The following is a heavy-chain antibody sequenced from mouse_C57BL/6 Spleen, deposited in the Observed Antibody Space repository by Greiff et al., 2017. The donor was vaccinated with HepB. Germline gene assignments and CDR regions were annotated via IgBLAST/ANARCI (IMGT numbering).Heavy chain of an antibody. CDR2: IRNKANGYTT. CDR1: GFTFTDYY. V-gene: IGHV7-3*01. CDR3: ARLVNMYYFDY. J-gene: IGHJ2*01. Sequence: EVQGVESGGGLVQPGGSLSLSCAASGFTFTDYYMSWVRQPPGKALEWLGFIRNKANGYTTEYSASVKGRFTISRDNSQSILYLQMNALRAEDIATYYCARLVNMYYFDYWGQGTTLTVSS. D-gene: IGHD2-13*01.